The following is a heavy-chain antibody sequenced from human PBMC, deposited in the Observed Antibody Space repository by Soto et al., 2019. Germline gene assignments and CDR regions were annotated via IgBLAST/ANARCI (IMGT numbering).Heavy chain of an antibody. CDR3: AGSGSGSYRYYYYGMDV. V-gene: IGHV1-3*01. D-gene: IGHD3-10*01. CDR1: GYTFTSYA. J-gene: IGHJ6*02. Sequence: QVQLVQSGAEVKKPGASVKVSCKASGYTFTSYAMHWVRQAPGQRLEWMGWINAGNGNTKYSQKFQGRVTITRDTSARTAYMELSSLRSEDTAVYYCAGSGSGSYRYYYYGMDVWGQGTTVTVSS. CDR2: INAGNGNT.